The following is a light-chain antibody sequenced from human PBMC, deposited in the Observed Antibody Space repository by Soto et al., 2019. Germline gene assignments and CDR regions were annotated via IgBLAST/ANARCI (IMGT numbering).Light chain of an antibody. CDR2: SSS. Sequence: DIQLTQSPSSLSASVGDRVTITCRASERISNYLNWYQQKPGTAPKLLIWSSSTLPSGVPSRFSGSVSGTDFTLSISGLQPEDFAVYYCQQSYNTPRTFGQGTKVEVK. CDR3: QQSYNTPRT. J-gene: IGKJ1*01. V-gene: IGKV1-39*01. CDR1: ERISNY.